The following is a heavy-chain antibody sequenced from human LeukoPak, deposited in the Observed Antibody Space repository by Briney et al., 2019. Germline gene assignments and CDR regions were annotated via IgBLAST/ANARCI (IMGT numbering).Heavy chain of an antibody. CDR3: ARGFGGAITLLDY. CDR1: GFSFSRYW. D-gene: IGHD3-10*01. Sequence: GGSLRLSCVASGFSFSRYWMSWVRQAPGKGLEWVANIKEDGSERYYADSLKGRFTISRDNVKNSLYLHINSLRAEDTAVYYCARGFGGAITLLDYWGQGTLVTVSS. CDR2: IKEDGSER. J-gene: IGHJ4*02. V-gene: IGHV3-7*01.